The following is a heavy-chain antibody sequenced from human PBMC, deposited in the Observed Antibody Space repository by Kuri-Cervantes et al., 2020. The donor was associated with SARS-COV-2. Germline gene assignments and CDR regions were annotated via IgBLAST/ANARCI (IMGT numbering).Heavy chain of an antibody. Sequence: GESLKISCGASGFALRTYGMNWVRQAPGKGLEWASSVRTDDTTQYADSVKGRFTIARDTSENTVFLQMNSLRAEDTAVYYCARSFPANSWWFDSWGPGTLVTVSS. CDR1: GFALRTYG. V-gene: IGHV3-23*01. J-gene: IGHJ5*01. CDR3: ARSFPANSWWFDS. D-gene: IGHD2-21*01. CDR2: VRTDDTT.